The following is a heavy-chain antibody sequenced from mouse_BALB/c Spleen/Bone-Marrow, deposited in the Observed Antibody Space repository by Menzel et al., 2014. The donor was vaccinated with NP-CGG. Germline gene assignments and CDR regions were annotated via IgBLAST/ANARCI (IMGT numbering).Heavy chain of an antibody. CDR2: ISNGGGST. D-gene: IGHD3-3*01. CDR1: GFTFSDYY. J-gene: IGHJ4*01. V-gene: IGHV5-12*02. Sequence: EVQLVESGGGLVQPGGSLKLSCATSGFTFSDYYMYWVRQTPEKRLEWVAYISNGGGSTYYPDTVKGRFTISRDNAKNTLYLQMSRLKSEDTAMYYCARRGWFYAMDYWGQGTSVTVS. CDR3: ARRGWFYAMDY.